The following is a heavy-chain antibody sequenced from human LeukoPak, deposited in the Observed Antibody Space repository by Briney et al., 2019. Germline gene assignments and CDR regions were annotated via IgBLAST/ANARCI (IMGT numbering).Heavy chain of an antibody. V-gene: IGHV4-59*01. D-gene: IGHD6-13*01. CDR2: IYYSGST. Sequence: SETLSLTCTVSGGSIGSYYWSWIRQPPGKGLEWIGFIYYSGSTNYNPSLKSRVTISVDTSKNQFFLNLRSVTAADTAVYYCARVPRIEAGATGDWFDPWGQGTVVTVSS. CDR1: GGSIGSYY. J-gene: IGHJ5*02. CDR3: ARVPRIEAGATGDWFDP.